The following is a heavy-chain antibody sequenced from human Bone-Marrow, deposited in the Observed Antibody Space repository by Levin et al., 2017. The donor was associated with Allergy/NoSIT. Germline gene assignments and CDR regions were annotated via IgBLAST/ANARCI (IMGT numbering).Heavy chain of an antibody. CDR2: ISGSGGST. D-gene: IGHD2-21*01. J-gene: IGHJ6*02. Sequence: GGSLRLSCAASGFTFSSYAMSWVRQAPGKGLEWVSAISGSGGSTYYADSVKGRFTISRDNSKNTLYLQMNSLRAEDTAVYYCAKWDRHIVVVNTTGSFWGDGMDVWGQGTTVTVSS. V-gene: IGHV3-23*01. CDR3: AKWDRHIVVVNTTGSFWGDGMDV. CDR1: GFTFSSYA.